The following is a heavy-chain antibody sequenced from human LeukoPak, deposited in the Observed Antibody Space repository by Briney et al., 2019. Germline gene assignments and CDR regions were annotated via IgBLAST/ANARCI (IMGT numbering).Heavy chain of an antibody. D-gene: IGHD1-26*01. J-gene: IGHJ3*02. Sequence: SETLSLTCTVSGGSISSYYWSWIRQPPGKGLEWIGYIYYSGSTSYNPSLKSRVTISVDTSKNQFSLKLSSVTAADTAVYYCARDASYIVGASGAFDIWGQGTMVTVSS. V-gene: IGHV4-59*01. CDR3: ARDASYIVGASGAFDI. CDR2: IYYSGST. CDR1: GGSISSYY.